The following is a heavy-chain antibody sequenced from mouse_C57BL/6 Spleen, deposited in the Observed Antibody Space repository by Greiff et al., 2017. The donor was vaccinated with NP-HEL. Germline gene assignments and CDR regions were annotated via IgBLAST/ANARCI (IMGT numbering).Heavy chain of an antibody. D-gene: IGHD1-1*01. J-gene: IGHJ2*01. CDR2: IYPRDGST. CDR3: ERQDDGYPCEFDY. CDR1: GYTFTSYD. Sequence: QVQLQQSGPELVKPGASVKLSCKASGYTFTSYDINWVKQRPGQGLEWIGWIYPRDGSTKYNEKFKGKATLTVDKSTSTAYMQLSSLTSEDSEVYYCERQDDGYPCEFDYWGQGTTVTVSS. V-gene: IGHV1-85*01.